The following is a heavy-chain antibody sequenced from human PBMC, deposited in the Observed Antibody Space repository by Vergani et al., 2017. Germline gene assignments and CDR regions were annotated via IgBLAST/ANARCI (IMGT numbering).Heavy chain of an antibody. J-gene: IGHJ5*02. D-gene: IGHD2-15*01. V-gene: IGHV3-33*01. CDR1: GYTFSSHG. CDR3: ARDLGGAGSATWFDP. CDR2: IWYDGSNK. Sequence: QVQLVESEGGVVQPGRSLTLSCVASGYTFSSHGMHWVRQAPGKGLEWVAVIWYDGSNKYYGDSVKGRFTISRDNSKNTLYLQMNSLRVEDTAVYYCARDLGGAGSATWFDPWGQGTLVTVSS.